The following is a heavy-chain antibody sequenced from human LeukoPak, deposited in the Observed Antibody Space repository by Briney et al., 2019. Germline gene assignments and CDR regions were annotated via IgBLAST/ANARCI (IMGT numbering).Heavy chain of an antibody. CDR1: GFSLSTSGMC. D-gene: IGHD5-12*01. CDR3: ARIQVGDSGYGYDAFDI. CDR2: IDWDDDK. V-gene: IGHV2-70*01. Sequence: SGPALVKPTQTLTLTCTFSGFSLSTSGMCVSWIRQPPGKALEWLALIDWDDDKYYSTSLKTRLTISKDTSKNQVVLTITNMDPVDTATYYCARIQVGDSGYGYDAFDIWGQGTMVTISS. J-gene: IGHJ3*02.